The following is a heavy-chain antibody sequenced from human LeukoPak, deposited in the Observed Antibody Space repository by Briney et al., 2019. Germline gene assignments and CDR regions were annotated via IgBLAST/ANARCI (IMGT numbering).Heavy chain of an antibody. J-gene: IGHJ4*02. CDR1: GGSISSSSYY. V-gene: IGHV4-39*07. CDR2: IYYSGST. D-gene: IGHD6-19*01. Sequence: SETLSLTCTVSGGSISSSSYYWGWIRQPPGKGLEWIGSIYYSGSTYYNPSLKSRVTISVDTSKNQFSLKLSSVTAADTAVYYRARETAGTWDYWGQETLVTVSS. CDR3: ARETAGTWDY.